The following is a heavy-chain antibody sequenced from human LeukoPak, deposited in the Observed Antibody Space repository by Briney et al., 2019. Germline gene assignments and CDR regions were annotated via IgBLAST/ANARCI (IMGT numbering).Heavy chain of an antibody. V-gene: IGHV4-39*07. CDR2: FYDSGST. J-gene: IGHJ4*02. Sequence: SETLSLTCTVSGGSISSSTYYWDWIRQPPGKGLEWIGNFYDSGSTWYNPSLKSRVTISVDKSKNQFSLKLSSVTAADTAVYYCARGGTGHLDYWGQGTLVTVSS. CDR3: ARGGTGHLDY. D-gene: IGHD7-27*01. CDR1: GGSISSSTYY.